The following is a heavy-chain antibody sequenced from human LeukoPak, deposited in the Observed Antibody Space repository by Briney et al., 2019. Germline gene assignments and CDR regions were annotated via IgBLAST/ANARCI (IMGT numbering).Heavy chain of an antibody. D-gene: IGHD3-22*01. V-gene: IGHV3-23*01. CDR2: ISGSGGST. Sequence: PGGSLRLSCAASGFTFSSYAMSWVRQAPGKGLEWVSAISGSGGSTYYADSVKGRFTISRDNSKNTLYLQMNSLRAEDTAVYYCAKVRSMSYYDSSGYYPLDYWGQGTLVTVSS. CDR1: GFTFSSYA. J-gene: IGHJ4*02. CDR3: AKVRSMSYYDSSGYYPLDY.